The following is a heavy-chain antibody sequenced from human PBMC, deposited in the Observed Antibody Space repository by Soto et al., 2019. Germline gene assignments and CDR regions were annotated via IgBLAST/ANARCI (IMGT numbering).Heavy chain of an antibody. CDR3: ASGRGYDILTGYYPYFDY. CDR1: GFTFDEYA. Sequence: GGSLRLPCAASGFTFDEYAMHWVRQAPRKGLEWVSGISWNSDSIGYADSVKGRFTISRDNAKKSLYLQMNSLRAEDTALYYCASGRGYDILTGYYPYFDYWGQGTLVTVSS. CDR2: ISWNSDSI. J-gene: IGHJ4*02. D-gene: IGHD3-9*01. V-gene: IGHV3-9*01.